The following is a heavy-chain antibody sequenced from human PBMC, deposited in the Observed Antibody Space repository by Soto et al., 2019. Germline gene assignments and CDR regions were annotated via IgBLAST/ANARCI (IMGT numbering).Heavy chain of an antibody. CDR1: GGSISSSSYY. D-gene: IGHD2-2*02. CDR2: IYYSGST. CDR3: ASQERYCSSTSCYRGRYFDY. V-gene: IGHV4-39*01. Sequence: QLQLQESGPGLVKPSETLSLTCTVSGGSISSSSYYWGWIRQPPGKGLEWIGSIYYSGSTYYNPSLKRRVTISVDTSKNQFSLKLSSVTAADTAVYYCASQERYCSSTSCYRGRYFDYWGQGTLVTVSS. J-gene: IGHJ4*02.